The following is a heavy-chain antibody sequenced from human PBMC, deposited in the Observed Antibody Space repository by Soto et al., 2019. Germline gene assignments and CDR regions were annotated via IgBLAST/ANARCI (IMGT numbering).Heavy chain of an antibody. D-gene: IGHD2-15*01. V-gene: IGHV4-59*01. J-gene: IGHJ4*02. CDR1: GVSITSYK. Sequence: SETLSLTCTVSGVSITSYKWSWIRQSPGKGLEWIAYMYSSGSSSYNPSLKSRVTISVDTSRNQYSLQLNSATAADTAVYYCAREWSAFDYWGQGILVTVPQ. CDR3: AREWSAFDY. CDR2: MYSSGSS.